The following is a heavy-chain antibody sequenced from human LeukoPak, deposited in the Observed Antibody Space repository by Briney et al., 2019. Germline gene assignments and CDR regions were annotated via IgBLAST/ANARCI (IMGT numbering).Heavy chain of an antibody. CDR3: ARGIGSTTVTTLEYYFDY. CDR2: MNPNSGNT. V-gene: IGHV1-8*01. CDR1: GYTFTSYD. Sequence: GASVKVSCKASGYTFTSYDINWVRPATRQGLEWMGWMNPNSGNTGYAQKFQGRVTMTRNTSISTAYMELSSLRSEDTAVYYCARGIGSTTVTTLEYYFDYWGQGTLVTVSS. D-gene: IGHD4-17*01. J-gene: IGHJ4*02.